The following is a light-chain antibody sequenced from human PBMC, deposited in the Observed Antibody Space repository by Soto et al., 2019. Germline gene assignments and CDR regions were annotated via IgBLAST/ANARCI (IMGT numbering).Light chain of an antibody. V-gene: IGLV2-14*01. J-gene: IGLJ1*01. Sequence: QSALTQPASVSGSPGQSITISCTGTSSDVSGYNYVSWYQQHPGKAPKLMIYEVRNRPSGVSNRFSGSKSGNTASLTISGLQAEDEADYYCSPYTSSSTYVFGTGTKLTVL. CDR1: SSDVSGYNY. CDR2: EVR. CDR3: SPYTSSSTYV.